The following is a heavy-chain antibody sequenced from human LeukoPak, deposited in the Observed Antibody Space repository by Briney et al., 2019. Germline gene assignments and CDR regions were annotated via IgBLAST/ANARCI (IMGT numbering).Heavy chain of an antibody. V-gene: IGHV3-53*01. CDR3: ASGYYAPSYFDY. CDR2: IYSGGST. CDR1: GFTVSSNY. Sequence: GGSLRLSCAASGFTVSSNYMSWVRQAPGKGLEWVSVIYSGGSTYYADSVKGRFTISRDNSKNTLYLQMNSLRAEDTAVYYCASGYYAPSYFDYWGQGTLVTVSS. D-gene: IGHD3-10*01. J-gene: IGHJ4*02.